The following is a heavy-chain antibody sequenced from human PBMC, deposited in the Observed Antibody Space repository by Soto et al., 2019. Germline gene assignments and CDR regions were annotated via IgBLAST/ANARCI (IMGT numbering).Heavy chain of an antibody. V-gene: IGHV1-18*01. CDR3: ARPTMVRGVTTYYFDY. CDR1: GYTFTSYG. CDR2: ISTYNGNT. J-gene: IGHJ4*02. D-gene: IGHD3-10*01. Sequence: GASVKVSCKASGYTFTSYGISWVRQAPGQGLEWMGWISTYNGNTNYAQKLQGRVTMTTDTSTSTAYMELRSLRSDDTVVYYCARPTMVRGVTTYYFDYWGQGTLVTVSS.